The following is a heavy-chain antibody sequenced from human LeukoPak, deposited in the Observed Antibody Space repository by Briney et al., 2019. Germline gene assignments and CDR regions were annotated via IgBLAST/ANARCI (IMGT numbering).Heavy chain of an antibody. V-gene: IGHV3-53*01. Sequence: PGGSLRLSCAASGFTVSSNYMSWVRQAPGKGLEWVSVIYSGGSTYYADSVKGRFAISRDNSKNTVFVQMNSLRAEDTAVYYCAKGFGSVTVTAHDYWGQGTLVTVSS. D-gene: IGHD4-17*01. J-gene: IGHJ4*02. CDR1: GFTVSSNY. CDR3: AKGFGSVTVTAHDY. CDR2: IYSGGST.